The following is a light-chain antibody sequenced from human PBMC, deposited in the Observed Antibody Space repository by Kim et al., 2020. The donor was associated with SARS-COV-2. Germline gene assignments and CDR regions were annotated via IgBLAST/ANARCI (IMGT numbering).Light chain of an antibody. V-gene: IGLV2-8*01. Sequence: QSALTQPPSASGSPGQSVTISCTGTSSDVGGYNFVSWYQQHPVKAPELVIYEVSKRPSGVPDRFSGSKSGNTASLTVSGLQSEDEADYYGNSYAGNNHWVFGGGTKLTVL. CDR2: EVS. CDR1: SSDVGGYNF. J-gene: IGLJ3*02. CDR3: NSYAGNNHWV.